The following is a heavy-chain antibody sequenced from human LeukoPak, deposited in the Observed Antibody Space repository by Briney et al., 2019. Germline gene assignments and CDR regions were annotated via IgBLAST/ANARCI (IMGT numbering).Heavy chain of an antibody. V-gene: IGHV3-20*04. CDR3: AREGGSGSETWYFDL. Sequence: RSGGSLRLSCAASGFTFDDYGMSWVRQAPGKGLEWVSGINWNGISTAYADSMKGRFTISRDNAKNSLYLQMNSLRAEDTALYYCAREGGSGSETWYFDLWGRGTLVTVSS. D-gene: IGHD1-26*01. J-gene: IGHJ2*01. CDR2: INWNGIST. CDR1: GFTFDDYG.